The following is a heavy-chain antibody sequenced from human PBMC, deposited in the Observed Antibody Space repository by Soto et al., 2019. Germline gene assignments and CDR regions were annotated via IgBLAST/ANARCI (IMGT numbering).Heavy chain of an antibody. V-gene: IGHV1-69*12. CDR3: AREPPFGM. CDR2: FISIFGTT. D-gene: IGHD3-16*01. Sequence: QFHLVQSGAEVKKPGSSVKVSCEASGGTFNSYTINWVRQAPGQGLEWMGGFISIFGTTNYAQKFQGRVTITADESTGTSFMELSSLTSXXTAVYFCAREPPFGM. CDR1: GGTFNSYT. J-gene: IGHJ6*01.